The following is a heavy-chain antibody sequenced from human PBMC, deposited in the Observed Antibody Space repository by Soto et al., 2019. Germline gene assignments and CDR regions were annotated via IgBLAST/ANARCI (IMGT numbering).Heavy chain of an antibody. CDR1: GGTFSSYA. Sequence: SVKVSCKASGGTFSSYAINWVRQAPGQGLEWMGGIIPIFGTANYAQKFQGRVTITADESTSTAYMALSSLRSEDTAVYYCARGSIRPYDSSAHHLDYWGQGTLVTVSS. J-gene: IGHJ4*02. CDR2: IIPIFGTA. D-gene: IGHD3-22*01. CDR3: ARGSIRPYDSSAHHLDY. V-gene: IGHV1-69*13.